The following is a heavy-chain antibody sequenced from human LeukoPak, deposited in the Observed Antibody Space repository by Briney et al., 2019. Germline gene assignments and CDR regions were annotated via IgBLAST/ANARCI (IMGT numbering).Heavy chain of an antibody. CDR3: ARRGIVVVSWFDP. CDR2: INHSGST. Sequence: SETLSLTCAVYGGSFSGYYWSWIRQPPGKGLEWIGEINHSGSTNYNPSLESRVTISVDTSKNQFSLKLSSVTAADTAVYYCARRGIVVVSWFDPWGQGTLVTVSS. CDR1: GGSFSGYY. J-gene: IGHJ5*02. V-gene: IGHV4-34*01. D-gene: IGHD2-21*01.